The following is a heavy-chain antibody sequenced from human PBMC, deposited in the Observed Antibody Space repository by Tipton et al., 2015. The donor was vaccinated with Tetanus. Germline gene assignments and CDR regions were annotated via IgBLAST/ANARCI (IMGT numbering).Heavy chain of an antibody. CDR1: GGSISSSSYY. D-gene: IGHD3-9*01. CDR2: AYYSGST. J-gene: IGHJ4*02. Sequence: LRLSCTVSGGSISSSSYYWGWIRQPPGKGLEWIGIAYYSGSTYYNPSLKSRVTISVDTSKNQFSLELSSVTAADTAVYYCARHSSLKALNYWGQGTLVTASS. V-gene: IGHV4-39*01. CDR3: ARHSSLKALNY.